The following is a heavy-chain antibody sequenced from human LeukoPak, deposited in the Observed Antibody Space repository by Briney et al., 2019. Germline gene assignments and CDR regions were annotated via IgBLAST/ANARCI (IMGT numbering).Heavy chain of an antibody. V-gene: IGHV3-66*02. CDR3: ARVHYYDSSGLYD. CDR1: GFTFSSNY. CDR2: IYSGGST. J-gene: IGHJ4*02. Sequence: GGSLRLSCAASGFTFSSNYMSWVRQAPGKGLEWVSVIYSGGSTYYADSVTGRFTISGDNSKNTLYLQMNSLRAEDTAVYYCARVHYYDSSGLYDWGQGTLVTVSS. D-gene: IGHD3-22*01.